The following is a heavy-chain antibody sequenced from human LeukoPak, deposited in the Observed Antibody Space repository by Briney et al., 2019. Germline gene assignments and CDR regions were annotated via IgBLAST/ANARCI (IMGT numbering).Heavy chain of an antibody. J-gene: IGHJ4*02. CDR2: VNSDGSST. D-gene: IGHD3-22*01. V-gene: IGHV3-74*01. Sequence: GGSLRLSCAASGFTFSSYWMHWVREAPGKGLVWVSRVNSDGSSTSYADSVKGRFTISRDNARNTLYLQMNSLRAEDTAVYYCARASDSSGYYDYWGQGTLVTVSS. CDR3: ARASDSSGYYDY. CDR1: GFTFSSYW.